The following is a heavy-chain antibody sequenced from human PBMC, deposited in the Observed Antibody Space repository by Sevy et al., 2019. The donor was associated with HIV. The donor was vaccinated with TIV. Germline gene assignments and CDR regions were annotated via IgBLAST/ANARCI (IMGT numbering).Heavy chain of an antibody. D-gene: IGHD2-2*01. CDR2: INNSGST. V-gene: IGHV4-34*01. Sequence: SETLSLTCTVHGGSLSGYYWNWIRQPPGKGLEWIGEINNSGSTNYNPSLKSRVTISVDTSKNQFPLKLSPVTAADTAVYYCARSPPIVIVPGAPSWFDPWGQGTLVTVSS. J-gene: IGHJ5*02. CDR1: GGSLSGYY. CDR3: ARSPPIVIVPGAPSWFDP.